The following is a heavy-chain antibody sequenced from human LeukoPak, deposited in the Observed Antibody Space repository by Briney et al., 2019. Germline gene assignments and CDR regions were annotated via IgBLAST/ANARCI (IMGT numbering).Heavy chain of an antibody. CDR3: ARARYYYDSSGYYYPHYFDY. V-gene: IGHV4-59*01. J-gene: IGHJ4*02. Sequence: PSETLSLTCTVSGGSISSYYWSWIRQPPGKGLEWIGYIYYSGSTNYNPSLKSRVTISVDTSKNQFSLKLSSVTAADTAAYYCARARYYYDSSGYYYPHYFDYWGQGTLVTVSS. D-gene: IGHD3-22*01. CDR1: GGSISSYY. CDR2: IYYSGST.